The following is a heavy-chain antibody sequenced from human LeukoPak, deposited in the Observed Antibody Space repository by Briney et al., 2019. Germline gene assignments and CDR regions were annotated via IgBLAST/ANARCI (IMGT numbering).Heavy chain of an antibody. Sequence: GGSLRLSCAASGFTFSSYAMSWVRQAPGKGLEWVSVIYSGGSTYYADSVKGRFTISRDNSKNTLYLQMNSLRAEDTAVYYCARGHYCGGDCYQNYYYYYGMDVWGQGTTVTVSS. CDR1: GFTFSSYA. V-gene: IGHV3-66*02. CDR2: IYSGGST. J-gene: IGHJ6*02. D-gene: IGHD2-21*02. CDR3: ARGHYCGGDCYQNYYYYYGMDV.